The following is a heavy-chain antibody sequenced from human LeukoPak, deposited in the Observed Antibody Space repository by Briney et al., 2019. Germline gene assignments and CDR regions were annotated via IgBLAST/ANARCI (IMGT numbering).Heavy chain of an antibody. J-gene: IGHJ3*02. CDR1: GGSISSYY. Sequence: SETLSLTCTVSGGSISSYYWSWIRQPPGKRLEWIGYIYYSGSTNCNPSVKSRVAMSVDTSKKQFSLKLSSLTAADTAVYYCARGGTAVIAPYAFDIWGQGTMVTVSS. CDR2: IYYSGST. V-gene: IGHV4-59*01. D-gene: IGHD4-23*01. CDR3: ARGGTAVIAPYAFDI.